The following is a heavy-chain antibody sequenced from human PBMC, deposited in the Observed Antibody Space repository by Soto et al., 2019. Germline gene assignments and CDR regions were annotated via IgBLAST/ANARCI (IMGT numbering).Heavy chain of an antibody. CDR1: GLIFSNYW. CDR3: AVFGRTTGFDY. CDR2: IRHDGSEK. D-gene: IGHD4-17*01. J-gene: IGHJ4*02. Sequence: EVQLVESGGGLVQPGGSLRLSCAASGLIFSNYWMSWVRQAPGMGLEWVANIRHDGSEKYYVDSVKGRFTISRDNTKNLLYLQVDSLRDEDTAVYYCAVFGRTTGFDYWGQGTLVTVSS. V-gene: IGHV3-7*01.